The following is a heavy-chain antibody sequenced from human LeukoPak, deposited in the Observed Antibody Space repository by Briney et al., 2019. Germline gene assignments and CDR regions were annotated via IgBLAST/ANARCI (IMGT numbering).Heavy chain of an antibody. CDR2: ISGSGGST. J-gene: IGHJ4*02. CDR1: GFTFSSYA. Sequence: GGSLRLSCAASGFTFSSYAMSWVRQAPGKGLEWVSAISGSGGSTYYADSVKGRFTIPRDNSKNTLYLQMNSLRAEDTAVYYCAKVGRIVGATKGYFDYWGQGTLVTVSS. V-gene: IGHV3-23*01. D-gene: IGHD1-26*01. CDR3: AKVGRIVGATKGYFDY.